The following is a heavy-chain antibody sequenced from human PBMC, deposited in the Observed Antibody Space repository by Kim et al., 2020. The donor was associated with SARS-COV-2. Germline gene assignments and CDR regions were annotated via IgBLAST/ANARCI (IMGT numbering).Heavy chain of an antibody. CDR3: ARDCGRDGYTNFDY. V-gene: IGHV4-39*07. J-gene: IGHJ4*02. Sequence: NPALKSRVTISVDTSKNPFSRKLSSVTAADTAVYYCARDCGRDGYTNFDYWGQGTLVTVSS. D-gene: IGHD2-21*01.